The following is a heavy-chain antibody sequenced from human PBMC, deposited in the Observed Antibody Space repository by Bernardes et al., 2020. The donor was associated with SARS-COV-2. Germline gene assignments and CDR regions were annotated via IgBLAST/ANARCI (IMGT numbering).Heavy chain of an antibody. CDR2: INNYGST. CDR1: GGAFSSYY. V-gene: IGHV4-34*01. Sequence: SETLSLTCAVYGGAFSSYYWSWIRQPPGQGLGWIGEINNYGSTNYNPSLKSRVTISVDTSKNQFSVTLRSVIAADTAVYYCARGRAETTFFFGCAEYFQHWGQGTLVTVSS. J-gene: IGHJ1*01. D-gene: IGHD4-4*01. CDR3: ARGRAETTFFFGCAEYFQH.